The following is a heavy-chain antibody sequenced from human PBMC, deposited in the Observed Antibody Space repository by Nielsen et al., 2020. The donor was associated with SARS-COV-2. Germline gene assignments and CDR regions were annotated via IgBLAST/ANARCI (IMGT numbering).Heavy chain of an antibody. CDR3: ARHTVYSSTWFAFDL. CDR2: LSTQNGNT. V-gene: IGHV1-18*04. D-gene: IGHD6-13*01. J-gene: IGHJ3*01. CDR1: GHTFANYG. Sequence: ASAKVSCKASGHTFANYGLTWVRQAPGQGLEWMGWLSTQNGNTNFAQKFQGRVTVTTDTSTNTVYMELRSLRSDDTAVYYCARHTVYSSTWFAFDLWGQGTMVTVSS.